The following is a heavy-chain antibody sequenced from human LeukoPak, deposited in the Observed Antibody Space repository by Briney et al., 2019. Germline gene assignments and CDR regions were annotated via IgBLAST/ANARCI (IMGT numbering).Heavy chain of an antibody. D-gene: IGHD3-10*01. Sequence: SETLSLTCTVSGGSISSGDYYWRWIRQPPGKGLEWIGYIYYSGGTYYNPSLKSRVTISVDTSKNQFSLKLSSVTAADTAVYYCARGPQASRYYGSGIETLLDYWGQGTLVTVSS. V-gene: IGHV4-30-4*01. CDR1: GGSISSGDYY. J-gene: IGHJ4*02. CDR3: ARGPQASRYYGSGIETLLDY. CDR2: IYYSGGT.